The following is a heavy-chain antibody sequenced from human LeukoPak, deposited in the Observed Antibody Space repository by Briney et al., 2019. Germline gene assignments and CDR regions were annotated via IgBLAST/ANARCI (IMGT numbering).Heavy chain of an antibody. J-gene: IGHJ4*02. CDR1: GFTFSSYW. Sequence: GGSLRLSCAASGFTFSSYWMHWVRQAPGKGLVWVSRIHSDGIGTSYADSVRGRFTISRDNAKNTVYLQMNSLRAEDTAVYYCARDQGSFDYWGQGTLVTVSS. V-gene: IGHV3-74*01. CDR3: ARDQGSFDY. CDR2: IHSDGIGT.